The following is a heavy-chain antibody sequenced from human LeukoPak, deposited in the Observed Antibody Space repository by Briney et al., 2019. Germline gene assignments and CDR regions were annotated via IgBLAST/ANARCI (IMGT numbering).Heavy chain of an antibody. D-gene: IGHD6-13*01. CDR2: IYTSGST. J-gene: IGHJ4*02. Sequence: PSETLSLTCTVSGGSISSGSYYWSWIRQPAGKGREWIGRIYTSGSTNYNPSLKSRVTISVDTSKNQFSLKLSSVTAADTAVYYCARDGTAAGTFDYWGQGTLVTVSS. CDR1: GGSISSGSYY. V-gene: IGHV4-61*02. CDR3: ARDGTAAGTFDY.